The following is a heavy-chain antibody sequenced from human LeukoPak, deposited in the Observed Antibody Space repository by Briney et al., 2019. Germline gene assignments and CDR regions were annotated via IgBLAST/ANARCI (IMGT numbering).Heavy chain of an antibody. CDR2: INGNGGTT. Sequence: GASVKVSCKASGYDFINYYMHWVRQAPGQGLEWMGIINGNGGTTTYAQKFQGRVSMTRDTSTSTGYMELTSLRSEDTAVYYCAREIPQGMDVWGQGTTVTVPS. V-gene: IGHV1-46*01. J-gene: IGHJ6*02. CDR3: AREIPQGMDV. CDR1: GYDFINYY.